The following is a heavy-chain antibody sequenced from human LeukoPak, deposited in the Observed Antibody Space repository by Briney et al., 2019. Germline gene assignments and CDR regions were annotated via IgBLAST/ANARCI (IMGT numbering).Heavy chain of an antibody. CDR2: IKVDGSEE. Sequence: GGSLRLSCEASGFMFSSYWMSWVRQAPGKGLEWVANIKVDGSEEYYVDSVKGRFTISRDNAKSSLYLQMNSLRAEDTAVYYCARNTAAIVLRYFYFYMDVWGKGTTVTVSS. D-gene: IGHD2-2*02. CDR3: ARNTAAIVLRYFYFYMDV. CDR1: GFMFSSYW. J-gene: IGHJ6*03. V-gene: IGHV3-7*01.